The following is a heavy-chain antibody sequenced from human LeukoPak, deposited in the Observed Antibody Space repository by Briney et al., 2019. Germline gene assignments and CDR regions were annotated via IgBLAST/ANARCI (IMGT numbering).Heavy chain of an antibody. CDR3: AKVSGREVVPLFRYFDY. D-gene: IGHD2-2*01. CDR1: GFTFSSYG. J-gene: IGHJ4*02. CDR2: IRYDGSNK. Sequence: PGGSLRLSCAASGFTFSSYGMHWVRQAPGKGLEWVAFIRYDGSNKYYADSVKGRFTISRDNSKNTLYLQMNSLRAEDTAVYYCAKVSGREVVPLFRYFDYWGQGTLVTVSS. V-gene: IGHV3-30*02.